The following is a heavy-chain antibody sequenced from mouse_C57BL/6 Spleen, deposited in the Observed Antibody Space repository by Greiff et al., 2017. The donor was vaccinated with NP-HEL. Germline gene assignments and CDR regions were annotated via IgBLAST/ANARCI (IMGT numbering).Heavy chain of an antibody. V-gene: IGHV1-69*01. D-gene: IGHD3-2*02. CDR2: IDPSDSYT. CDR3: ARSETQAPFDY. Sequence: VQLQQPGAELVMPGASVKLSCKASGYTFTSYWMHWVKQRPGQGLEWIGEIDPSDSYTNYNQKFKGKSTLTVDKSSSTAYMQLSSLTSGDSAVYYCARSETQAPFDYWGQGTTLTVSS. CDR1: GYTFTSYW. J-gene: IGHJ2*01.